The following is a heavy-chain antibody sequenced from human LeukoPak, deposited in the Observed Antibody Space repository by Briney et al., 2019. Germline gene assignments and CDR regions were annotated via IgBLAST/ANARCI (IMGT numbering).Heavy chain of an antibody. CDR2: ISGSGGST. D-gene: IGHD2-2*01. CDR3: AKQIVVVPAAEDY. Sequence: GGSLRLSCAASGFTFSSYAMSWVRQAPGKGLEWVSAISGSGGSTYYADSVEGRFTISRDNSKNTLYLQMNSLRAEDTAVYYCAKQIVVVPAAEDYWGQGTLVTVSS. J-gene: IGHJ4*02. CDR1: GFTFSSYA. V-gene: IGHV3-23*01.